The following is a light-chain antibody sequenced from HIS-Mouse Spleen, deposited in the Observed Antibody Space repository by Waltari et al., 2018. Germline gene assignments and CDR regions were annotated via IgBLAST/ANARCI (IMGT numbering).Light chain of an antibody. Sequence: QSVLTPPPPVSAAPGQRATISCTGSSSNIGAGYDVHWYQQLLGTAPKLLIYVNSNRPSGVPDRFSGSKSGTSASLAITGLQAEDEADYYCQSYDSSLSGYVVFGGGTKLTVL. CDR1: SSNIGAGYD. CDR2: VNS. J-gene: IGLJ2*01. CDR3: QSYDSSLSGYVV. V-gene: IGLV1-40*01.